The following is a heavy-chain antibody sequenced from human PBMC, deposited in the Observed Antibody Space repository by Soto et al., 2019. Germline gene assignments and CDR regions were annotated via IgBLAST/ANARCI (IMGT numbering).Heavy chain of an antibody. CDR2: IWYDGSNK. CDR3: ASTSGSGYDYGSFDY. V-gene: IGHV3-33*01. D-gene: IGHD5-12*01. J-gene: IGHJ4*02. Sequence: QVQLVESGGGVVQPGRSLRLSCAAPGFTFSSYGMHWVRQAPGKGLEGVAVIWYDGSNKYYADSVKGRFTISRDNSKNTLYLQMNSLRAEDTAVYYCASTSGSGYDYGSFDYWGQGTLVTVSS. CDR1: GFTFSSYG.